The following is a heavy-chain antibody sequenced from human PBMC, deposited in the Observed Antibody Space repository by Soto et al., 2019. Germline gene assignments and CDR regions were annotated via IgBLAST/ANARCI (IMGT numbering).Heavy chain of an antibody. V-gene: IGHV4-39*01. CDR3: ARHRRGFGELLSLLRYYYYYTDV. J-gene: IGHJ6*03. D-gene: IGHD3-10*01. Sequence: NPSETLSLTGTVAGGSISSSSYYWGWIRQPPGKGLEWIGSIYYSGSTYYNPSLKSRVTISVDTSKNQFSLKLSPVTAADTAVYYCARHRRGFGELLSLLRYYYYYTDVWGKGTTVTVSS. CDR1: GGSISSSSYY. CDR2: IYYSGST.